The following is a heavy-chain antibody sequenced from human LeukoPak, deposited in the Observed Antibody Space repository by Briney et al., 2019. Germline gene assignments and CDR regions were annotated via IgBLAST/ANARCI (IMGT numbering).Heavy chain of an antibody. CDR3: ARDLPYVGATEGFDY. D-gene: IGHD1-26*01. CDR2: ISSSSSYI. Sequence: PGGSLRLSCAASGFTFSSYSMNWVRQAPGKGLEWVSSISSSSSYIYYADSVKGRFTISRDNAKNSLYLQMNSLRAEDTAVYYCARDLPYVGATEGFDYWGQGTLVTVSS. J-gene: IGHJ4*02. V-gene: IGHV3-21*01. CDR1: GFTFSSYS.